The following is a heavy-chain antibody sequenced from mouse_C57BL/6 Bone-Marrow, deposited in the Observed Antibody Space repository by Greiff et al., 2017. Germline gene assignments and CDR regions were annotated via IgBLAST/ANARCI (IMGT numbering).Heavy chain of an antibody. CDR2: IYPGSGST. Sequence: QVQLQQPGAELVKPGASVKMSCKASGYTFTSYWITWVKQRPGQGLEWIGDIYPGSGSTNYNEKFKSKATLTVDTSSSTAYMQLSSLTSEDSAVYYCARSEGYGYDEGPFAYWGQGTTLTGSS. CDR3: ARSEGYGYDEGPFAY. CDR1: GYTFTSYW. D-gene: IGHD2-2*01. J-gene: IGHJ2*01. V-gene: IGHV1-55*01.